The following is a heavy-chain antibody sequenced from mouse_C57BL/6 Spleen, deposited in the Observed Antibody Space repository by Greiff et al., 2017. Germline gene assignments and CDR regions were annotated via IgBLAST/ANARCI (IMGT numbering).Heavy chain of an antibody. CDR2: ISDGGSYT. V-gene: IGHV5-4*01. D-gene: IGHD2-4*01. Sequence: EVHLVESGGGLVKPGGSLKLSCAASGFTFSSYAMSWVRQTPEKRLEWVATISDGGSYTYYPDNVKGRFTISRDNAKNNLYLQMSHLKSEDTAMYYCARIGNYDSGFAYWGQGTLVTVSA. CDR1: GFTFSSYA. J-gene: IGHJ3*01. CDR3: ARIGNYDSGFAY.